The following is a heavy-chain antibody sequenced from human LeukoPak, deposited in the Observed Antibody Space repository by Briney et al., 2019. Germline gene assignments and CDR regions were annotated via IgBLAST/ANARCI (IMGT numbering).Heavy chain of an antibody. CDR2: INMDGSTT. CDR1: GFTFSSYW. V-gene: IGHV3-74*01. Sequence: GGSLRLSCAASGFTFSSYWMHWVRQAPGKGLVWVSRINMDGSTTSYADSVKGRFTISRDNAENTLYLQMQSLRAEDTAVYYCAKEPRTHYYYYVMDVWGQGTTVTVSS. J-gene: IGHJ6*02. CDR3: AKEPRTHYYYYVMDV.